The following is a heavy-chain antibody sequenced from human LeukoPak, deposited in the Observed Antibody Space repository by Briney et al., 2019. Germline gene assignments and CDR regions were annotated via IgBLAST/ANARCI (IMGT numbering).Heavy chain of an antibody. CDR3: ARVAMGGNDYDSNGYFDY. V-gene: IGHV4-59*01. D-gene: IGHD3-22*01. J-gene: IGHJ4*02. CDR2: IYYDGST. Sequence: SETLSLTCTVSGDSISSYYWSWIRQPPGKGLEWIGYIYYDGSTNYNPSLKSRVTISVDTSKNQFSLKLSSVTAADTAVYYCARVAMGGNDYDSNGYFDYWGQGTLVTVSS. CDR1: GDSISSYY.